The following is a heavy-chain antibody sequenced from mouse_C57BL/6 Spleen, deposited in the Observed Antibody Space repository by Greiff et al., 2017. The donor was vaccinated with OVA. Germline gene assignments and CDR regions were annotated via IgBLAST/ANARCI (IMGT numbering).Heavy chain of an antibody. J-gene: IGHJ3*01. V-gene: IGHV3-6*01. CDR3: EDCEYDGAWFAC. D-gene: IGHD2-4*01. CDR1: GYSITSGYY. CDR2: ISYDGSN. Sequence: EVKLMESGPGLVKPSQSLSLTCSVTGYSITSGYYWNWIRQFPGNNLAWMGYISYDGSNNYNPSLQNRISITRDTSKNQFFLQLNSVTTEDTATYACEDCEYDGAWFACWGQGTLVTV.